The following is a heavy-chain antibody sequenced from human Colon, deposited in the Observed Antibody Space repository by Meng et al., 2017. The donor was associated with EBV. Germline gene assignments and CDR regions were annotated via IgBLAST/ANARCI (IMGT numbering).Heavy chain of an antibody. J-gene: IGHJ4*02. CDR1: GGSISSNGYY. Sequence: LQLHESGQGFVKPSVPLSLTFTFYGGSISSNGYYWDWVRQPPGKGLEWIGAIYHSGSTSYNPSLQSRVTMFVDTSKNQFSLMLTSVTATDTAVYYCARRRGGSGRDCWGQGTLVTVSS. D-gene: IGHD3-10*01. CDR2: IYHSGST. CDR3: ARRRGGSGRDC. V-gene: IGHV4-39*01.